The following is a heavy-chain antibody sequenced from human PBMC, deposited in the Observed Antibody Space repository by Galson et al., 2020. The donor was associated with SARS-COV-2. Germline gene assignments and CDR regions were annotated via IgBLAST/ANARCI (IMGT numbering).Heavy chain of an antibody. CDR1: GFSVSSNY. J-gene: IGHJ4*02. Sequence: GESLKISCASSGFSVSSNYMNWVRQAPGKGLEWVSVMHTDGTTYYAGSVQGRFTISRDSSSNTVSLQMNSVRVDDTAVYYCARGGRYYYGSGIDSWGQGTLVTVSS. V-gene: IGHV3-53*01. D-gene: IGHD3-10*01. CDR2: MHTDGTT. CDR3: ARGGRYYYGSGIDS.